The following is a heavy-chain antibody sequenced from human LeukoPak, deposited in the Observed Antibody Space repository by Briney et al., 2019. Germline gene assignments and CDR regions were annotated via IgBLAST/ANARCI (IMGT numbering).Heavy chain of an antibody. J-gene: IGHJ4*02. CDR1: GGSISSGGYY. V-gene: IGHV4-31*03. CDR3: ARAGYDSSGYSTYYFDY. D-gene: IGHD3-22*01. Sequence: PSETLSLTCTVSGGSISSGGYYWSWIRQHPGKGLEWIGYIYYSGSTYYNPPLKSRVTISIDTSKNQFSLKPSSVTAADTAVYYCARAGYDSSGYSTYYFDYWGQGTLVTVSS. CDR2: IYYSGST.